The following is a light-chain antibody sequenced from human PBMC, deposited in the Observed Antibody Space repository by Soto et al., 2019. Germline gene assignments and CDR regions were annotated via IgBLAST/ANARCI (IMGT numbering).Light chain of an antibody. CDR3: SSYTSSSTVI. CDR1: SSDVGGYNY. J-gene: IGLJ2*01. Sequence: QSALTQPASVSESPGQSITISCTGTSSDVGGYNYISWYQQHPGKAPKFIIYDVRNRPSGVSNRFSGSRSGNTASLTISGLQAEDEADYYCSSYTSSSTVIFGGGTKVTVL. CDR2: DVR. V-gene: IGLV2-14*01.